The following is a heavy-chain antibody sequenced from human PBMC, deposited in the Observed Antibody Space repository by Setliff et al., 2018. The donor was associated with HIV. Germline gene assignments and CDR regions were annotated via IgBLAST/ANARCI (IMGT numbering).Heavy chain of an antibody. D-gene: IGHD3-16*01. CDR1: GYTFNGFV. CDR2: FYPGTGGT. CDR3: ARAAPGGGNDYFGY. J-gene: IGHJ4*02. V-gene: IGHV1-3*01. Sequence: ASVKVSCKTSGYTFNGFVIHWVRQAPGQRPEYMGWFYPGTGGTGYSPRFQGRLTFSRDTSATTAHVEVNSLTSEDTAVYYCARAAPGGGNDYFGYWGQGALVTVSS.